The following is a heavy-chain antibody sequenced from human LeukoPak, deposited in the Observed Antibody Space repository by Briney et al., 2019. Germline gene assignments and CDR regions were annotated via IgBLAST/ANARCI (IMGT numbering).Heavy chain of an antibody. V-gene: IGHV4-59*08. D-gene: IGHD2-15*01. CDR2: IYYSGST. CDR3: ARAYCSAGSCFSRGNFDY. J-gene: IGHJ4*02. Sequence: SETLSLTCTVSGGSISSHYWSWIRQPPGKGLEWIAYIYYSGSTSYNPSLKSRVTISVDSSKNQLSLKMSSVTAADTAVYYCARAYCSAGSCFSRGNFDYWGQGTLVTVSS. CDR1: GGSISSHY.